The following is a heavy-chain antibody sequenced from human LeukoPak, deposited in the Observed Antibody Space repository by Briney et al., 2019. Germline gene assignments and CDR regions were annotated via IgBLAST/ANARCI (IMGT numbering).Heavy chain of an antibody. CDR1: GYGFPTYW. Sequence: GEPLKISCKGSGYGFPTYWIGWVRQMPGKGLEWMGIIYPGDSETRYSPSFQGQVTISADKSISTAYLQWSRLKASDTAMYYCARKSRADYWGQGTLVTVSS. CDR2: IYPGDSET. CDR3: ARKSRADY. V-gene: IGHV5-51*01. J-gene: IGHJ4*02.